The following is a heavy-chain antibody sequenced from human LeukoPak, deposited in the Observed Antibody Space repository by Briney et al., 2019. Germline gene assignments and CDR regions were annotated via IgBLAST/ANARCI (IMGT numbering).Heavy chain of an antibody. D-gene: IGHD4-17*01. CDR3: ASYGDYVVY. J-gene: IGHJ4*02. V-gene: IGHV4-38-2*02. Sequence: SETLSLTCTVSGYSISSGYYWGWIRQPPGKGLEWIGSIYYSGSTYYNPSLKSRVTISVDTSKNQFSLKLSSVTAADTAVYYCASYGDYVVYWGQGTLVTVSS. CDR2: IYYSGST. CDR1: GYSISSGYY.